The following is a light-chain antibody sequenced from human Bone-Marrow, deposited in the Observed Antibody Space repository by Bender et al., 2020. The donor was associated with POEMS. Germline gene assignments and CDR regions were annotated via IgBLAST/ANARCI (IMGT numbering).Light chain of an antibody. J-gene: IGLJ1*01. Sequence: QSALTQPASVSGSPGQSITISCTGTSSDVGGYNFVSWYQQHPGKAPKVMVYEVSKRPSGVPDRFSASKSCNTASLTVSGLQAEDEADYYCCSYAGTYTFFVFGIATKVTVL. CDR1: SSDVGGYNF. V-gene: IGLV2-8*01. CDR2: EVS. CDR3: CSYAGTYTFFV.